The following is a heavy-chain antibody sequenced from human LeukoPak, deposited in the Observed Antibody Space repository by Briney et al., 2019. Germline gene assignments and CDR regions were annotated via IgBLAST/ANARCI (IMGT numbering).Heavy chain of an antibody. V-gene: IGHV3-23*01. J-gene: IGHJ4*02. CDR3: ARDYCSSTSCLFDY. Sequence: PGGSLRLSCAASGFTFSSSAMSWVRQAPGKGLEWVSAISNNGGYTYYADSVQGRFTISRDNSKSTLCPQMNSLRAEDTAVYYCARDYCSSTSCLFDYWGQGTLVTVSS. D-gene: IGHD2-2*01. CDR1: GFTFSSSA. CDR2: ISNNGGYT.